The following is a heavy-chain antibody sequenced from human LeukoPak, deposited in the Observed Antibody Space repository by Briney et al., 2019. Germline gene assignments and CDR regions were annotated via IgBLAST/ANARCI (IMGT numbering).Heavy chain of an antibody. V-gene: IGHV3-13*01. J-gene: IGHJ6*02. D-gene: IGHD3-10*01. CDR2: SGFTGDT. CDR1: GFIFRNYD. Sequence: GGSLRLSCAASGFIFRNYDIYWVRQVTGKGLEWVSISGFTGDTNYAASVKGRFTVSRENAKNSLFLQMDSLRVGDTAIYYCAKAVWFGEFDYYFFGLDVWGQGTTVTVSS. CDR3: AKAVWFGEFDYYFFGLDV.